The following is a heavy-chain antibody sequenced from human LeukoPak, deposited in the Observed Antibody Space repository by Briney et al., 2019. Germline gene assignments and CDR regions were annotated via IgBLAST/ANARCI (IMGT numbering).Heavy chain of an antibody. CDR3: ARDLRQHDFFDY. CDR2: VYSRGSV. CDR1: GGSIAIRNYY. D-gene: IGHD1-1*01. Sequence: PSESLSLTCAVSGGSIAIRNYYSAWIHQSPGRGLELLGGVYSRGSVHSNLSLKTRVTILVATSQNNFDVKLRSVTAADTAVYYCARDLRQHDFFDYWGRGTLPTVSS. V-gene: IGHV4-39*06. J-gene: IGHJ4*02.